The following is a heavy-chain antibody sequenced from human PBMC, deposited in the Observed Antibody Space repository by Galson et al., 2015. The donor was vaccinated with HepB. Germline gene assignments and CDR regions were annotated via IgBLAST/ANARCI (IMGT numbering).Heavy chain of an antibody. CDR1: GGTFSSYA. CDR2: IIPILGIA. Sequence: SCKASGGTFSSYAISWVRQAPGQGLEWMARIIPILGIANYAQKFQGRVTITADKSTSTAYMELSSLRSEDTAVYYCARDRRMIAVAGPFDYWGQGTLVTVSS. V-gene: IGHV1-69*04. J-gene: IGHJ4*02. CDR3: ARDRRMIAVAGPFDY. D-gene: IGHD6-19*01.